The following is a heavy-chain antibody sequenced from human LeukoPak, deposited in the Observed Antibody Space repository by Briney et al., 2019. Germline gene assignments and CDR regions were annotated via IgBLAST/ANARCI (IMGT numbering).Heavy chain of an antibody. D-gene: IGHD7-27*01. CDR3: ARANWGLGAFDI. CDR2: IIPIFGTA. Sequence: SVKVSCKASGGTFSSYAISWVRQAPGQGLEWMGGIIPIFGTANYAQKFQGRVTITADESTSTAYMELSSLRSEDTAVYYCARANWGLGAFDIWGQGTMVTVSS. J-gene: IGHJ3*02. V-gene: IGHV1-69*13. CDR1: GGTFSSYA.